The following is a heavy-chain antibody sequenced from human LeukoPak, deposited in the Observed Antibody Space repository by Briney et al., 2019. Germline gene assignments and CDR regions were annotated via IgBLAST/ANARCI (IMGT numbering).Heavy chain of an antibody. CDR3: ARQRDLQQLAPFDY. CDR1: GGSISSYY. V-gene: IGHV4-59*08. Sequence: PSSTLSLTCNVSGGSISSYYWSWIRQPPGKGLEWIGYIYRTGSSNYNPSLKSRVTISADTSKSQYSLSLSSVTAADTAVYYCARQRDLQQLAPFDYWGQGTLVTVSS. D-gene: IGHD6-13*01. CDR2: IYRTGSS. J-gene: IGHJ4*02.